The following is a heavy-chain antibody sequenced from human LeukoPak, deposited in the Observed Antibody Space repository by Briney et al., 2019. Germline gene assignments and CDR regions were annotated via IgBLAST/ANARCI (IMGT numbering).Heavy chain of an antibody. CDR3: AKDIVVVPAAMEAFDI. J-gene: IGHJ3*02. Sequence: GSLRLFCAASGFTFSSYWVHWVRQAPGKGLVWVLAISGSSGSTYYADSVKGRFTISRDNSKNTLYLQMNSLRAEDTAVYYCAKDIVVVPAAMEAFDIWGQGTMVTVSS. CDR1: GFTFSSYW. D-gene: IGHD2-2*01. CDR2: ISGSSGST. V-gene: IGHV3-23*01.